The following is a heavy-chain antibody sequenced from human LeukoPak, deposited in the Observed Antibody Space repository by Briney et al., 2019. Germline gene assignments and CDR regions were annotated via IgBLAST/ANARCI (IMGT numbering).Heavy chain of an antibody. CDR1: GFTFSSYS. V-gene: IGHV3-21*01. Sequence: PGGSLRLSCAASGFTFSSYSMNWVRQAPGKGLEWVSSISSSSSYIYYADSVKGRFTISRDNAKNSLYLQMNSLRAEDTAVYYCAVDIVVVPAASGWGQGTLVTVSS. J-gene: IGHJ4*02. D-gene: IGHD2-2*01. CDR2: ISSSSSYI. CDR3: AVDIVVVPAASG.